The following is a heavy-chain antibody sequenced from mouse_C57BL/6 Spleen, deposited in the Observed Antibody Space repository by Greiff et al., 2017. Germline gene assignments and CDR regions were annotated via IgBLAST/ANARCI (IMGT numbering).Heavy chain of an antibody. D-gene: IGHD1-1*01. Sequence: QVQLKQPGAELVRPGTSVKLSCKASGYTFTSYWMHWVKQRPGQGLEWIGVIDPSDSYTNYNQKFKGKATLTVDTSSSTAYMQLSSLTSEDSAVYYCARSGEAGSSYNYWGQGTTLTVSS. CDR2: IDPSDSYT. CDR3: ARSGEAGSSYNY. CDR1: GYTFTSYW. J-gene: IGHJ2*01. V-gene: IGHV1-59*01.